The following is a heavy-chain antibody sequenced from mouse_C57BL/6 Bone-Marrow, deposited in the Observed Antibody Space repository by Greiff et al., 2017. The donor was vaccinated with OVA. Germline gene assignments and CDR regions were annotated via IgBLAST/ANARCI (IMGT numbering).Heavy chain of an antibody. D-gene: IGHD1-1*01. Sequence: EVHLVESGEGLVKPGGSLKLSCAASGFTFSSYAMSWVRQTPEKRLEWVAYISSGGDYIYYADTVKGRFTISRDNARNTLYLQMSNLKSEDTAMYYCTRVGNFPRYYYGSNPAWFAYWGQGTLVTVSA. V-gene: IGHV5-9-1*02. J-gene: IGHJ3*01. CDR2: ISSGGDYI. CDR3: TRVGNFPRYYYGSNPAWFAY. CDR1: GFTFSSYA.